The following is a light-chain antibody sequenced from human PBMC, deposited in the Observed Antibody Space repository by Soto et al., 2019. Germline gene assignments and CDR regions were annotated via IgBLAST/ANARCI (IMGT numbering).Light chain of an antibody. V-gene: IGLV2-14*01. J-gene: IGLJ2*01. CDR2: EVS. CDR3: ASYTSSSTSVI. Sequence: QSVLTQPASVSGSPGQSITISCSGTSSDIGGYNYVSWYQQHPGKAPKLIIFEVSNRPSGISSRFSGSKSGNTASLTISGLQAEDEADYYCASYTSSSTSVIFGRGTKVTVL. CDR1: SSDIGGYNY.